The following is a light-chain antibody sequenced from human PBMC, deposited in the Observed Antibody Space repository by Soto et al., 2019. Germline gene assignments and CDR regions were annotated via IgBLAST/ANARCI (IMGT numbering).Light chain of an antibody. CDR1: QDIKNY. Sequence: DIQMTQSPSSLSASVGDRVTITCQASQDIKNYLNWYQQKPGKAPKLLIYEASNLETGVPSRFSGSGSGRSFTFSISSLQPEDIATYYCQQCADFITFGGVTRIEIK. V-gene: IGKV1-33*01. J-gene: IGKJ4*01. CDR3: QQCADFIT. CDR2: EAS.